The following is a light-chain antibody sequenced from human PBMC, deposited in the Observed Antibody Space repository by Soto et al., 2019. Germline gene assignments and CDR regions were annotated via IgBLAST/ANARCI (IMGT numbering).Light chain of an antibody. V-gene: IGLV2-14*01. J-gene: IGLJ1*01. CDR1: SSDVGTYNY. Sequence: QSALTQPASVSGSPGQSITISCTGTSSDVGTYNYVSWYQQHPGKAPKLMIYEVTNRPSGVSNRFSGSKSGNTASLTISGLQAEDEADYYCCSYTSGSTYVFGTATKLTVL. CDR3: CSYTSGSTYV. CDR2: EVT.